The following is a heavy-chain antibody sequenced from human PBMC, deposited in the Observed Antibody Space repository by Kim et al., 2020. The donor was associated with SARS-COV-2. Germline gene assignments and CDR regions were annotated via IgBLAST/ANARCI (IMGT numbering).Heavy chain of an antibody. CDR3: ATSAAAGRLYWFDP. CDR1: GYTLTELS. J-gene: IGHJ5*02. D-gene: IGHD6-13*01. CDR2: FDPEDGET. V-gene: IGHV1-24*01. Sequence: ASVKVSCKVSGYTLTELSMHWVRQAPGKGLEWMGGFDPEDGETIYAQKFQGRVTMTEDTSTDTAYMELSSLRSEDTPVYYCATSAAAGRLYWFDPWGQGTMVTVSS.